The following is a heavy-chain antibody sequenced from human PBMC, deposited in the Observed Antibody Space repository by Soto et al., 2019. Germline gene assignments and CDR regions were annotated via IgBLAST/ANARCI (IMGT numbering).Heavy chain of an antibody. D-gene: IGHD3-22*01. CDR2: IIPIFGRA. Sequence: GASVKVSCKASGGTFSSYAISWVRHAPGQGLEWMGGIIPIFGRANYAQKVQGRVTITAYETTSTDYMQRSSLIYQNTAVSYCARGLRDYDSSGSYYSSFDYWGQGPMVIAS. CDR1: GGTFSSYA. J-gene: IGHJ4*02. V-gene: IGHV1-69*13. CDR3: ARGLRDYDSSGSYYSSFDY.